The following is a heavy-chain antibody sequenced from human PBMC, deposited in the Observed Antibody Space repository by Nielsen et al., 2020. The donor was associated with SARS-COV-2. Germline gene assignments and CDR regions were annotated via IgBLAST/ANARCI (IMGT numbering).Heavy chain of an antibody. CDR1: GFTFTNFG. J-gene: IGHJ3*02. Sequence: GGSLRLSCAASGFTFTNFGMHWVRQSPTKGLEWVAMISYDGSIKKYRDSVKGRFSISRDSSKNTLDLQLHSLRDEDTAVYYCRADSGTFDIWGQGTMVTVSS. CDR2: ISYDGSIK. D-gene: IGHD2-15*01. CDR3: RADSGTFDI. V-gene: IGHV3-30*03.